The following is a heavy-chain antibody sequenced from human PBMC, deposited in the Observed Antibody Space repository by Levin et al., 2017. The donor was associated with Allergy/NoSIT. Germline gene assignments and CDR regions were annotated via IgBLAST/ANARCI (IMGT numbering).Heavy chain of an antibody. J-gene: IGHJ3*02. CDR2: ISPYNGET. V-gene: IGHV1-18*01. D-gene: IGHD5-18*01. CDR1: GYSFTFFG. Sequence: GGSLRLSCKASGYSFTFFGISWVRQAPGQGLEWMGWISPYNGETNYAQKFQGRVTMTTDTSTSTAFLELSSLRADDTAVYYCAREMADTAADTFDIWGQGTMLPVSS. CDR3: AREMADTAADTFDI.